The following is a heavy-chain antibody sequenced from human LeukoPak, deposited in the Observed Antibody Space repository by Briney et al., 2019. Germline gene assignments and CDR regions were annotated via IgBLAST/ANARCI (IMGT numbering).Heavy chain of an antibody. J-gene: IGHJ4*02. V-gene: IGHV3-7*01. CDR3: ATWYDILTGSGYFDY. CDR2: IKQDGSEK. D-gene: IGHD3-9*01. Sequence: GGSLRLSCAASGFTFSNYWMSWVRQAPGKGLEWVANIKQDGSEKHYVDSVKGRFTISRDNAKNSLYLQMNSLRAEDTAVYCCATWYDILTGSGYFDYWGQGTLVTVSS. CDR1: GFTFSNYW.